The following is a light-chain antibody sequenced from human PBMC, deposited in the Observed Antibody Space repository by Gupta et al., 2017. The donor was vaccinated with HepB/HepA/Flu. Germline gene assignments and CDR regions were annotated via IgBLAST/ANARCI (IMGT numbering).Light chain of an antibody. CDR1: SSDVGSYNL. CDR3: CSYAGSSTWV. J-gene: IGLJ3*02. CDR2: EVS. V-gene: IGLV2-23*02. Sequence: QSPLTQPASVSESPDQSTTIPCTGTSSDVGSYNLVSWYPQHPGKAPKLIIYEVSKRPTGVSNRFSGSKSGNTVSLTISGLQAEDEADYYCCSYAGSSTWVFGGGTKLTVL.